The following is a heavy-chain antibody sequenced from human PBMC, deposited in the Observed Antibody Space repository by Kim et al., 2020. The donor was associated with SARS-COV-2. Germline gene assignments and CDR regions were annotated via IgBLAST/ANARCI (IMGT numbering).Heavy chain of an antibody. CDR3: AKGGYYDILTWRYGMDV. Sequence: GGSLRLSCAASGFTFSSYAMSWVRQAPGKGLEWVSAISGSGGSTYYADSVKGRFTISRDNSNNTLYLQINSLRAEDTAVYFCAKGGYYDILTWRYGMDVWGQATMVTVSS. D-gene: IGHD3-9*01. J-gene: IGHJ6*02. V-gene: IGHV3-23*01. CDR1: GFTFSSYA. CDR2: ISGSGGST.